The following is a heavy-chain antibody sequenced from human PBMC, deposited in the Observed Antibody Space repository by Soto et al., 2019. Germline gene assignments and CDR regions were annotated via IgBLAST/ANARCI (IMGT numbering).Heavy chain of an antibody. CDR3: ASSIAAAGYEYFQH. Sequence: QVQLVESGGGVVQPGRSRRLSCAASGFTFSSYGMHWVRQAPGKGLEWVAVIWYDGSNKYYADSVKGRFTISRDNSKNTLYLQMNSLRAEDTAVYYCASSIAAAGYEYFQHWGQGTLVTVSS. V-gene: IGHV3-33*01. J-gene: IGHJ1*01. CDR2: IWYDGSNK. D-gene: IGHD6-13*01. CDR1: GFTFSSYG.